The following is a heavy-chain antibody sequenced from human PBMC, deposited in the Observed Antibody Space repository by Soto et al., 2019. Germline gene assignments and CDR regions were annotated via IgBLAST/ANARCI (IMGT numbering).Heavy chain of an antibody. Sequence: SVKVSCKASGGTFSSYTISWVRQAPGQGLEWMGRIIPILGIANYAQKFQGRVTITADKSTSTAYMELSSLRSEDTAVYYCACPYDSSGYYLLQHWGQGTLVTVSS. J-gene: IGHJ1*01. D-gene: IGHD3-22*01. CDR2: IIPILGIA. CDR3: ACPYDSSGYYLLQH. CDR1: GGTFSSYT. V-gene: IGHV1-69*02.